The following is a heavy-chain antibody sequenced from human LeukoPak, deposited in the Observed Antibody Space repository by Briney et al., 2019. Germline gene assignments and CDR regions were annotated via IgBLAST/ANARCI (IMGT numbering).Heavy chain of an antibody. CDR1: GGSIISYY. CDR2: IHYSGST. D-gene: IGHD3-22*01. J-gene: IGHJ6*02. V-gene: IGHV4-59*01. Sequence: SETLSLTCTVSGGSIISYYWSWIRQPPGKGLEWIGYIHYSGSTNYNPSLKSRVTISVDTSKNQFSLKLTSVTAADTAVYYCARSYDSRGYYYYGMDVWGLGTTVTVSS. CDR3: ARSYDSRGYYYYGMDV.